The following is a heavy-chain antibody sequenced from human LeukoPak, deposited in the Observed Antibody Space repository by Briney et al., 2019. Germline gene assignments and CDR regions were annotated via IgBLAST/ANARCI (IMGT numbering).Heavy chain of an antibody. CDR1: GGSISSGSYY. Sequence: SQTLSLTCTVSGGSISSGSYYWSWVRQPAGKGLEWIGRIYTSGSTNYNPSLKSRVTISVDTSKNQFSLKLSSVTAADTAVYYCARGKYFDYWGQGTLVTVSS. J-gene: IGHJ4*02. CDR2: IYTSGST. V-gene: IGHV4-61*02. CDR3: ARGKYFDY.